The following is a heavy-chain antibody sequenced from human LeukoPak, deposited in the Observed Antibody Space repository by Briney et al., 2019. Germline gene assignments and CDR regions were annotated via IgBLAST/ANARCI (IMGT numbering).Heavy chain of an antibody. CDR1: GFTFSSYW. V-gene: IGHV3-74*01. CDR3: ARSSYGSFFRYYYMDV. J-gene: IGHJ6*03. D-gene: IGHD5-18*01. CDR2: INSDGSST. Sequence: GGSLRLSCAASGFTFSSYWMHWVRQAPGKGLVWVSRINSDGSSTSYADSVKGRFTISRDNAKNTLYLQMNSLRAEDTAVYYCARSSYGSFFRYYYMDVWGKGTTVTVSS.